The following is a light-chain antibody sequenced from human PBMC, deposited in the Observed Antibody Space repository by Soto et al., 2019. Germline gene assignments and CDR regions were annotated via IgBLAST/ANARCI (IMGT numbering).Light chain of an antibody. J-gene: IGKJ4*01. CDR1: QSVNNN. CDR3: QQYSAWPLT. V-gene: IGKV3-15*01. CDR2: GAS. Sequence: EIVMTQSPATLSVSPGERATLFCRASQSVNNNFLAWYQQKPGQAPRLLFHGASTRATGIPARFSGSGSGTEFTLTISSLQSEDFAVYYCQQYSAWPLTFGGGTKVEIK.